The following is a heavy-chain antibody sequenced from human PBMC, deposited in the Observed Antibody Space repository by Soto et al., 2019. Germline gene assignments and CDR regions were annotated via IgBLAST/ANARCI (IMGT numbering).Heavy chain of an antibody. J-gene: IGHJ4*02. CDR1: GFTFSNYD. Sequence: QVQLVESGGGVVQPGRSLRLSCTGSGFTFSNYDMHWVRQAPGKGLEWVSVLSSDGTNAYYRESVKGRFTVSRDNSKNTLSLRMDGLRPEDKAAYYCARDNHRLELGYLDSWGQGVLVTVSS. D-gene: IGHD1-7*01. CDR3: ARDNHRLELGYLDS. CDR2: LSSDGTNA. V-gene: IGHV3-30*03.